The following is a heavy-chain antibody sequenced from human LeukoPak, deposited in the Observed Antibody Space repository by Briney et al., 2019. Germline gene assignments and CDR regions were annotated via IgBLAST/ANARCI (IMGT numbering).Heavy chain of an antibody. J-gene: IGHJ4*02. V-gene: IGHV1-2*02. CDR2: INPNSGGT. Sequence: ASVKVSCKASGYTFTGYYMHWVRQAPGQGLEWMGWINPNSGGTNYAQKFQGRVTMTRDTSISTAYMELSRLRSDDTAVYYCARDGASSSYYFDYWGQGTQVTVSS. D-gene: IGHD6-6*01. CDR3: ARDGASSSYYFDY. CDR1: GYTFTGYY.